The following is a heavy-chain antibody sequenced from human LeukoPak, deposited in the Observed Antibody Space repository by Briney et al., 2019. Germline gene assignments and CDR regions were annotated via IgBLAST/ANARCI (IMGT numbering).Heavy chain of an antibody. CDR1: GGSISSYY. D-gene: IGHD3-3*01. V-gene: IGHV4-59*01. CDR3: ARTYYCFWSGPNWFDP. J-gene: IGHJ5*02. CDR2: IYYSGST. Sequence: PSETLSLTCTVSGGSISSYYWSWIRQPPGKGLEWIGYIYYSGSTNYNPSLKSRVSISVDTSKNQFSLKLSSVTAADTAVYYCARTYYCFWSGPNWFDPWGQGTLVTVSS.